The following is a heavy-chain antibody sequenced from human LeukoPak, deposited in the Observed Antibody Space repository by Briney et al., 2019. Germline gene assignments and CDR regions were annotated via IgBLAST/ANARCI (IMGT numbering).Heavy chain of an antibody. D-gene: IGHD6-19*01. CDR3: ASHSSGRYYYYGMDV. Sequence: SETLSLTCTVSGGSISSYYWSRIRQPPGKGPEWIGYIYYSGSTNYNPSLKSRVTISVDTSKNQFSLKLSSVTAADTAVYYCASHSSGRYYYYGMDVWGQGTTVTVSS. V-gene: IGHV4-59*08. CDR1: GGSISSYY. J-gene: IGHJ6*02. CDR2: IYYSGST.